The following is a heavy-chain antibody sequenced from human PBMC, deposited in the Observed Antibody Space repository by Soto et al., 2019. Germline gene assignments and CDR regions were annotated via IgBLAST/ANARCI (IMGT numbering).Heavy chain of an antibody. Sequence: QVQLVQSGAEVKKPGASVKVSCKASGYTFTSYGISWVRQAPGQGLEWMGWISAYNGNTNYAQKLQGRVTMTTDTSTSTAYMEVRSLRSDDTAVYYCARATAGYDTNYYYYYMDVWGKGTTVTVSS. V-gene: IGHV1-18*01. CDR3: ARATAGYDTNYYYYYMDV. CDR2: ISAYNGNT. D-gene: IGHD5-12*01. J-gene: IGHJ6*03. CDR1: GYTFTSYG.